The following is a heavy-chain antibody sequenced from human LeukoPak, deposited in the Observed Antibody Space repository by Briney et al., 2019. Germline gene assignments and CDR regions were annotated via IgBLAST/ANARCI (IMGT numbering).Heavy chain of an antibody. CDR3: AKGGSYAPLDY. Sequence: PGGSLRLSCAASGFTFSSSAMTWVRQAPGKGLEWVSAISDSGRSTIYTDSAKDRFTISRDNSKNTLYLQMNSLRAEDTAVYYCAKGGSYAPLDYWGQGTLVTVSS. J-gene: IGHJ4*02. CDR2: ISDSGRST. V-gene: IGHV3-23*01. D-gene: IGHD1-26*01. CDR1: GFTFSSSA.